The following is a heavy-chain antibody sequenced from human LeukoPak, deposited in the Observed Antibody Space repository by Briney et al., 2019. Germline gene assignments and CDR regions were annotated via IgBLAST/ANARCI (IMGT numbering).Heavy chain of an antibody. Sequence: SETLSLTCTVSGGSISSSSYYWGWIRQPPGKGLEWLGSIYYSGSTYYNPSLKSRVTVSVDTSKNQFSLKLSSVTAADTAVYYCARPGIAVAGKEGIDYWGQGTLVAVSS. CDR3: ARPGIAVAGKEGIDY. CDR1: GGSISSSSYY. J-gene: IGHJ4*02. D-gene: IGHD6-19*01. V-gene: IGHV4-39*01. CDR2: IYYSGST.